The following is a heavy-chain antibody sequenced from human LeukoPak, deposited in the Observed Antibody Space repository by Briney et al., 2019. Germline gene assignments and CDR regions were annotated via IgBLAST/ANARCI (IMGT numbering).Heavy chain of an antibody. D-gene: IGHD3-22*01. CDR2: INPNSGGT. J-gene: IGHJ4*02. CDR3: ARTQGYYYDSSGYYLGY. V-gene: IGHV1-2*02. CDR1: GYTFTGYY. Sequence: ASVKVSCKASGYTFTGYYMHWVRQAPGQGLEWMGWINPNSGGTNYAQKFQGRVTMTRDTSISTAYMELSRLRSDDTAVYYYARTQGYYYDSSGYYLGYWGQGTLVTVSS.